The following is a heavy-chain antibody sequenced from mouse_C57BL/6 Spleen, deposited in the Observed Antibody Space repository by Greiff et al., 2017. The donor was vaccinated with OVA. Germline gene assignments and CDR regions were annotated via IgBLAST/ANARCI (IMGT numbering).Heavy chain of an antibody. D-gene: IGHD2-1*01. CDR1: GYTFTTYP. CDR3: ARRRYGNYSWCFDD. CDR2: FHPYNDDT. Sequence: VQLQESGAELVKPGASVKMSCKASGYTFTTYPIEWMKQNHGKSLEWIGNFHPYNDDTKYNEKFKGKATLTVEKSSSTVYLELSRLTSDDSAVYYCARRRYGNYSWCFDDWGTGTTVTVSA. J-gene: IGHJ1*03. V-gene: IGHV1-47*01.